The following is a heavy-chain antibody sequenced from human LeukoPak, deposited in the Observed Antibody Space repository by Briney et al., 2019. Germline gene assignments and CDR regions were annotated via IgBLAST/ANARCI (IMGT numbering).Heavy chain of an antibody. V-gene: IGHV3-74*01. D-gene: IGHD3-22*01. CDR1: GFTFTTFW. J-gene: IGHJ4*02. Sequence: GGSLRLSCATSGFTFTTFWMHWVRQAPGKGLVWVSRINHDGSNTNYADSVKGRFTISRDNAKNTVYLQMNSLRAEDTAVYYCAKDRDYYDSSGYSFWGQGTLVTVSS. CDR2: INHDGSNT. CDR3: AKDRDYYDSSGYSF.